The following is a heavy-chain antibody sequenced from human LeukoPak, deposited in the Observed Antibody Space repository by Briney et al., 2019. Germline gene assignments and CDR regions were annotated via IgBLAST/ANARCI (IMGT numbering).Heavy chain of an antibody. J-gene: IGHJ6*03. CDR1: GGSISSSSYY. CDR2: INHSGST. Sequence: SETLSLTCTVSGGSISSSSYYWSWIRQPPGKGLEWIGEINHSGSTNYNPSLKSRVTISVDTSKNQFSLKLSSVTAADTAVYYCARRVYYYMDVWGKGTTVTVSS. CDR3: ARRVYYYMDV. V-gene: IGHV4-39*07.